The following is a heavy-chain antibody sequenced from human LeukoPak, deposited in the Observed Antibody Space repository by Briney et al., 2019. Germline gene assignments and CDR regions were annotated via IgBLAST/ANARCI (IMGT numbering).Heavy chain of an antibody. D-gene: IGHD6-6*01. CDR1: GYTFTGYY. J-gene: IGHJ5*02. CDR2: INPNSGGT. CDR3: ARGPSSIAAPNSFDP. Sequence: ASVEVSCKASGYTFTGYYMHWVRQAPGQRLEWMGWINPNSGGTNYAQKFQGRVTMTRDTSISTAYMALSRLRSDDTAVYYCARGPSSIAAPNSFDPWGQGTLVTVSS. V-gene: IGHV1-2*02.